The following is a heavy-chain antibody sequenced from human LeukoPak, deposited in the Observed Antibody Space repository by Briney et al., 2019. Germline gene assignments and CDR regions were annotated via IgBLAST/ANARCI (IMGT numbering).Heavy chain of an antibody. V-gene: IGHV1-69*06. D-gene: IGHD1-26*01. J-gene: IGHJ4*02. CDR1: GGTFGSYA. CDR2: IIPIFGTA. Sequence: SVKVSCKASGGTFGSYAISWERQAPGQGLEWMGGIIPIFGTANYAQKFQGRVTITADKSTSTAYMELSSLRSEDTAVYYCAREHIGSGYYFDYWGQGTLVTVSS. CDR3: AREHIGSGYYFDY.